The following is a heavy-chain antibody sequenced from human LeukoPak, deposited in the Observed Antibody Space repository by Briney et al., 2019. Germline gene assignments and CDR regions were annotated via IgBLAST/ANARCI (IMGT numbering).Heavy chain of an antibody. D-gene: IGHD2-2*02. V-gene: IGHV3-7*01. J-gene: IGHJ4*02. CDR1: GVSFSDYW. CDR2: IKQDGNEK. Sequence: GGSLRLSCAASGVSFSDYWMTWVRQAPGKGLEWVANIKQDGNEKYYVGSVKGRFTISRDNAKNSLFLQMNSLRAEDTAVYFCARDQGHCTRTNCYTKNDYWGQGTLVTVSS. CDR3: ARDQGHCTRTNCYTKNDY.